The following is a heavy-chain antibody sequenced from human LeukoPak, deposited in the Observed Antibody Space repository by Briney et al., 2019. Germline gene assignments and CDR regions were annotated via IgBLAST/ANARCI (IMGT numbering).Heavy chain of an antibody. V-gene: IGHV4-59*08. D-gene: IGHD5-24*01. CDR3: ARMAAIGAMDV. CDR2: IYYSGNT. CDR1: GDSMSSYY. J-gene: IGHJ6*02. Sequence: SETLSLTCTVSGDSMSSYYWSWIRQPPGKGLEWIGYIYYSGNTNYNPSLKSRVTISIDTSKNQFSLKLTSVTAADTAVYYCARMAAIGAMDVWGQGTTVSVSS.